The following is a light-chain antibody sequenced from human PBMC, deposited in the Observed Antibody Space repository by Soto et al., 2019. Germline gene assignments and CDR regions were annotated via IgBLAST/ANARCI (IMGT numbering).Light chain of an antibody. Sequence: QPVLTQPPSASASLGATVTLTCTLSSGYSNYRVDWYQQRPGKGPRLVMRVDAGGIVGSRGDGTPDRFSIMGSGLNRYLTIKNIQEEDESDYHCGADHGSGSNFVKVFGGGTKLTVL. J-gene: IGLJ2*01. CDR2: VDAGGIVG. CDR3: GADHGSGSNFVKV. CDR1: SGYSNYR. V-gene: IGLV9-49*03.